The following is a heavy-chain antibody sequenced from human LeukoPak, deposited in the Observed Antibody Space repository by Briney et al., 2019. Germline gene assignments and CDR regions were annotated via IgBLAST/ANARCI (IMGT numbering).Heavy chain of an antibody. CDR1: GFTFSSIW. V-gene: IGHV3-74*01. CDR2: IKGDGSGT. Sequence: GGSLRLSCAASGFTFSSIWMHWVRQAPGKGLVWVSRIKGDGSGTSYADSVEGRFTISRDDAKNTLYLQMNSLRVEDTAVYYCVKDYYGLGYWGQGTLVTVSS. D-gene: IGHD3-10*01. J-gene: IGHJ4*02. CDR3: VKDYYGLGY.